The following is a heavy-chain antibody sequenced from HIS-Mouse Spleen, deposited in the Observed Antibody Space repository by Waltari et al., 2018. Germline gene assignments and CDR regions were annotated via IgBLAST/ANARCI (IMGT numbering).Heavy chain of an antibody. V-gene: IGHV4-39*07. Sequence: QLQLQESGPGLVKPSETLSRTCTVSGGSISSSSYYWGWLRPPPGKGLEWIGSISYSGSTYYNPSLKSRVTISVDTSKNQFSLKLSSVTAADTAVYYCAREIPYSSSWYDWYFDLWGRGTLVTVSS. CDR3: AREIPYSSSWYDWYFDL. D-gene: IGHD6-13*01. CDR2: ISYSGST. CDR1: GGSISSSSYY. J-gene: IGHJ2*01.